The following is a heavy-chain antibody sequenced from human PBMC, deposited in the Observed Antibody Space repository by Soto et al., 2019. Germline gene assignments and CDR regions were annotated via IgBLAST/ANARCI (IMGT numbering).Heavy chain of an antibody. CDR2: ISYDGSNK. D-gene: IGHD1-26*01. CDR1: GFTFSSYA. CDR3: ARELNGRHAFDI. J-gene: IGHJ3*02. Sequence: QVQLVESGGGAVQPGRSLRLSCAASGFTFSSYAMHWVRQAPGKGLEWVAVISYDGSNKYYADSVKGRFTISRDNAKNRLYLQMNSLRAEDTAVYYCARELNGRHAFDIWGQGTMVTVSS. V-gene: IGHV3-30-3*01.